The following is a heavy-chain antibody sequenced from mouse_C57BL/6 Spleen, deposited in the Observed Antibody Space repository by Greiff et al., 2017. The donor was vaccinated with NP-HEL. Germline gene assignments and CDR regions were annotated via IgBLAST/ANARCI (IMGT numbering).Heavy chain of an antibody. D-gene: IGHD4-1*01. CDR2: ISSGGSYT. CDR1: GFTFSSYG. CDR3: ATGTGDY. V-gene: IGHV5-6*01. Sequence: EVQLVESGGDLVQPGGSLTLSCAASGFTFSSYGMSWVRQTPDKRLEWVATISSGGSYTYYPDSVKGRFTISRDNAKNTLYLQMSSLKAEDTAMYYCATGTGDYWGKGTTLTVSS. J-gene: IGHJ2*01.